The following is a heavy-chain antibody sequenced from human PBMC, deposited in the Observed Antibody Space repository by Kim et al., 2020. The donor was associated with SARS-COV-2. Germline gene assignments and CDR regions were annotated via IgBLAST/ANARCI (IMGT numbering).Heavy chain of an antibody. CDR3: ARDLAKYYYDSSGPHTT. CDR1: GFTFSSYW. Sequence: GGSLRLSCAASGFTFSSYWMSWVRQAPGKGLEWVANIKQDGSEKYYVDSVKGRFTISRDNAKNSLYLQMNSLRAEDTAVYYCARDLAKYYYDSSGPHTTWGQGTLVTVSS. J-gene: IGHJ4*02. D-gene: IGHD3-22*01. V-gene: IGHV3-7*03. CDR2: IKQDGSEK.